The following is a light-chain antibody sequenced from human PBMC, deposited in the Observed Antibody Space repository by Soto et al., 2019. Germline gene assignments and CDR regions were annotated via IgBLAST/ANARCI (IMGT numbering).Light chain of an antibody. CDR2: ETS. CDR3: QQTFSNPRT. V-gene: IGKV1-39*01. CDR1: QNVRSY. Sequence: DLQMTQSPSSLSASVGDRVTIACRASQNVRSYLNWYQQKPGKAPKLLIYETSTLESGVPSKFSGTGYGTDFTLTISSLQPEDFATYYCQQTFSNPRTFGHGTKVEIK. J-gene: IGKJ1*01.